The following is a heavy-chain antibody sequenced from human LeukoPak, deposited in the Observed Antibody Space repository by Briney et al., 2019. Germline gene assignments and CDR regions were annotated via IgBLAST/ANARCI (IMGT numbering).Heavy chain of an antibody. CDR3: ASDIVATSGDF. CDR1: GFTFSDYY. D-gene: IGHD5-12*01. CDR2: ITSSGDDI. Sequence: AGGSLRPSCAASGFTFSDYYMSWIRQAPGKGLEWVAYITSSGDDIYYADSVKGRFTISRDNAKNALFLRMSSLRVEDTATYYCASDIVATSGDFWGQGTLVSVSS. V-gene: IGHV3-11*01. J-gene: IGHJ4*02.